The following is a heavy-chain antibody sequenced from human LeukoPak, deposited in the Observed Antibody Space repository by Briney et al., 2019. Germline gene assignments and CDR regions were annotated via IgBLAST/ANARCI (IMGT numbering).Heavy chain of an antibody. V-gene: IGHV4-39*01. CDR2: GSYSGRT. CDR1: GGSISSSNYY. Sequence: SETLSLTCTVSGGSISSSNYYWGWIRQPPGKGLEWIGSGSYSGRTYYNPSLKGRVTISVDTSKHQFSLKLSSVTAADTAAYYCARRSSASYYHSSGSYYIVNWGQGTLVTVSS. CDR3: ARRSSASYYHSSGSYYIVN. J-gene: IGHJ4*02. D-gene: IGHD3-10*01.